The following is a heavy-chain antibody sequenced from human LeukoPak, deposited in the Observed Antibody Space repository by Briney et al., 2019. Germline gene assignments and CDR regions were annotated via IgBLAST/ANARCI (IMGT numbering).Heavy chain of an antibody. V-gene: IGHV3-21*01. J-gene: IGHJ6*03. Sequence: GGSLRLSCAASGFTFSSYELNWVRQAPGKGLEWVSVISATSKYVYYADSVKGRFTISRDNAKNSLYLQMNNLRAEDTATYYCARDYSLVVRGVNYYFHMDVWGKGTTVILSS. CDR2: ISATSKYV. CDR1: GFTFSSYE. D-gene: IGHD3-10*01. CDR3: ARDYSLVVRGVNYYFHMDV.